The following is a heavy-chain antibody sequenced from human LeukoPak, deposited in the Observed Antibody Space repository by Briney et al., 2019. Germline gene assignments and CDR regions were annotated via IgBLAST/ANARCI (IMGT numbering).Heavy chain of an antibody. CDR2: IGRTSVDK. Sequence: GGSLRLSCAGSGFRFNTYTMNWVRQAPGKGLEWISSIGRTSVDKYYAASVRGRFTISRDNSKNSLYVEMSSLRAEDTAVYYCVGGDSRELWGQGTLVTVSS. D-gene: IGHD3-22*01. J-gene: IGHJ4*02. CDR1: GFRFNTYT. CDR3: VGGDSREL. V-gene: IGHV3-21*01.